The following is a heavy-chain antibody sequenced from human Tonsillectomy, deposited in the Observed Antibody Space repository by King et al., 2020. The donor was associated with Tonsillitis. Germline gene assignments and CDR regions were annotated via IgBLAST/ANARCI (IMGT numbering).Heavy chain of an antibody. J-gene: IGHJ6*04. CDR3: ARLVRSGEPGRGYYRMDV. D-gene: IGHD7-27*01. V-gene: IGHV5-51*03. CDR1: GYSFARFW. CDR2: IYPGDSDT. Sequence: QLVQSGAEVKKPGESLKISCQGSGYSFARFWIGWVRQMPGKGLEWMGLIYPGDSDTRYSPSFQGQVTISADKSNSVAYLQWSSLEASDTAMYFCARLVRSGEPGRGYYRMDVWGKGTSVTVSS.